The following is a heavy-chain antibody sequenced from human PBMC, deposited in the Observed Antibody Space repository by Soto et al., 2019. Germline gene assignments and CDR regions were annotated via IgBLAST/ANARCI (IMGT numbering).Heavy chain of an antibody. V-gene: IGHV1-58*02. CDR1: GFTFTNSA. J-gene: IGHJ6*03. CDR3: AARTGYYKCYYYLEG. D-gene: IGHD3-9*01. Sequence: SVKVSCKASGFTFTNSAIQWVRQARGQRLEWIGWIVVGSGSTNYAQKFQERLTITRDMSTSTAYMELSSLRSEDTAIYYCAARTGYYKCYYYLEGWGKGTTVTVAS. CDR2: IVVGSGST.